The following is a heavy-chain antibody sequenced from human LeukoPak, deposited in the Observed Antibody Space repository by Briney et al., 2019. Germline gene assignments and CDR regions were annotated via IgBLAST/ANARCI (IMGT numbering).Heavy chain of an antibody. CDR2: IKQDGSEK. D-gene: IGHD4-11*01. V-gene: IGHV3-7*01. CDR1: GFTFSTYW. J-gene: IGHJ4*02. CDR3: ARDRHDYTHYSDY. Sequence: PGGSLRLSCAASGFTFSTYWMSWVRQAPGKGLEWVANIKQDGSEKYYVDSVKGRFTISRDNAKNSLYVQMNSLRAEDTAVYYCARDRHDYTHYSDYWGQGTLVTVSS.